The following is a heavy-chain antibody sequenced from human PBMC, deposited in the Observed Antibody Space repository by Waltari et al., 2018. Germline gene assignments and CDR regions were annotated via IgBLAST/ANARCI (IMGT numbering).Heavy chain of an antibody. J-gene: IGHJ4*02. CDR2: IYYSGGT. Sequence: QLQLQESGPGLVKPSETLSLTCNVSDDSITSGNYYWGWIRQPPGKGLEWIGSIYYSGGTPYNPSRKSRVTMSVDTPKKQFSLKLNSVTAADTAVYYCARSRHIFRAAAGMFDYWGQGTLVIVSS. CDR3: ARSRHIFRAAAGMFDY. V-gene: IGHV4-39*01. D-gene: IGHD6-13*01. CDR1: DDSITSGNYY.